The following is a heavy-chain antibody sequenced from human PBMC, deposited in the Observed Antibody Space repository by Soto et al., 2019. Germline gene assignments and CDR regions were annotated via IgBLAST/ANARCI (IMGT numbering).Heavy chain of an antibody. CDR3: ARQFDYGTSGYYYAY. Sequence: SVKVSCKASGGTFSRNTISWVRQAPGQGLEWMGGIIPIFGTANYAQKFQGRVTITADESTSTAYMELSRLRSEDTAVYYCARQFDYGTSGYYYAYWGQGTLVTVSS. V-gene: IGHV1-69*13. CDR1: GGTFSRNT. CDR2: IIPIFGTA. D-gene: IGHD3-22*01. J-gene: IGHJ4*02.